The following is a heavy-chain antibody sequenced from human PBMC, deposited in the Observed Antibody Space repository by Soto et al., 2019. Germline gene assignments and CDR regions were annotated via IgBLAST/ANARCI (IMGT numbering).Heavy chain of an antibody. CDR3: ARVRLQLWDDAFDL. D-gene: IGHD5-18*01. CDR1: GYTFTGFY. J-gene: IGHJ3*01. CDR2: INPNNGGA. Sequence: ASVKVSCKASGYTFTGFYLHWVRQAPGQGLEWMGWINPNNGGATYAQKFQGRVAMTRDTSISTAYMELSSLRSDDTAVYYCARVRLQLWDDAFDLWGQGTMVTVSS. V-gene: IGHV1-2*02.